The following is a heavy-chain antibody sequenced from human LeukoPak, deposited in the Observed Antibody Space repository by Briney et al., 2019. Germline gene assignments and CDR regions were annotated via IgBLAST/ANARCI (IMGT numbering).Heavy chain of an antibody. CDR1: GYTFTSHG. Sequence: ASVKVSCKASGYTFTSHGIGWVRQAPGQGLEWMGWITTYNGKTNYAQKFQGRVTMTTDASTSTAYMELWSLTSDDTAVYYCARDWGYYSDTSGYSDYWGQGTLVTVSS. D-gene: IGHD3-22*01. J-gene: IGHJ4*02. CDR3: ARDWGYYSDTSGYSDY. CDR2: ITTYNGKT. V-gene: IGHV1-18*01.